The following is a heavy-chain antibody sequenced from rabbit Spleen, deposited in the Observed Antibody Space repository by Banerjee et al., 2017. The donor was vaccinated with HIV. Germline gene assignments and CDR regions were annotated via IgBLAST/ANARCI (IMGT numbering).Heavy chain of an antibody. CDR1: GFSFSSGYD. Sequence: QEQLVESGGGLVQPGASLTLTCTASGFSFSSGYDMCWVRQAPGKGLEWIACLYTGNGKTYYASWARGRFTISKISSTTVTLQMTSLPVADTATFFCARDAGCGPYIDGDFDLWGPGTLVTVS. D-gene: IGHD8-1*01. J-gene: IGHJ4*01. CDR2: LYTGNGKT. V-gene: IGHV1S45*01. CDR3: ARDAGCGPYIDGDFDL.